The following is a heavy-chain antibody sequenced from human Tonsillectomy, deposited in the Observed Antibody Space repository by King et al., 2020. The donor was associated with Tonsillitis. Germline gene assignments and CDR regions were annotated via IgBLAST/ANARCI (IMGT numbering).Heavy chain of an antibody. CDR3: ARDQPVGSTRFDY. V-gene: IGHV4-4*07. J-gene: IGHJ4*02. CDR2: IHTSGST. CDR1: GASMSSYY. Sequence: VQLQESGPGLVKPSESLSLTCTVSGASMSSYYWTWFRQPAEKGLGWIGRIHTSGSTNYNPSLESRVTMSVDTSKNQFSLKLTSMTAADTAVYYCARDQPVGSTRFDYWGQGILVTVSS. D-gene: IGHD2-2*01.